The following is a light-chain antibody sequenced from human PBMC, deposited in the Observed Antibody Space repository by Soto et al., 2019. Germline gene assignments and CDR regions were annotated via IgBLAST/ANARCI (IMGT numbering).Light chain of an antibody. V-gene: IGKV2-30*02. J-gene: IGKJ2*01. CDR1: QSLVHSDGNTY. Sequence: DVVMTQSPLSLPVTLGQPASISCRSSQSLVHSDGNTYLNWFQQRPGQSPRRLIYKVSNRDSRVPDRCSGSASGTNFTLKISRVEAEDVGVYYCMQGTLWPPYTFGQGTKLEIK. CDR2: KVS. CDR3: MQGTLWPPYT.